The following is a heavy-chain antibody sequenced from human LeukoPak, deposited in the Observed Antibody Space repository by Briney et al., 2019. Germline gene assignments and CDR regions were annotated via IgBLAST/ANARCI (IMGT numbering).Heavy chain of an antibody. Sequence: PSETLSLTCTVSGGSISSYYWSWIRQPAGKGLECIGRIYTSGSTNYNPSLKSRVTMSVDTSKNQFSLKLSSVTAADTAVYYCARDISSGWYGPSLYYYYYMDVRAEGPRSPSP. V-gene: IGHV4-4*07. D-gene: IGHD6-19*01. CDR2: IYTSGST. CDR3: ARDISSGWYGPSLYYYYYMDV. J-gene: IGHJ6*03. CDR1: GGSISSYY.